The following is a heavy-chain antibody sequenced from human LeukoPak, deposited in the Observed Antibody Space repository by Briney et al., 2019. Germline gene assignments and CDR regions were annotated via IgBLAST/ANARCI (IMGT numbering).Heavy chain of an antibody. D-gene: IGHD3-10*01. CDR2: INHSGST. CDR3: ARGHAMVRGGHDY. V-gene: IGHV4-34*01. Sequence: SETLSLTCAVYGGSFSGYYWSWIRQPPGKGLEWIGEINHSGSTNYNPSLKSRVTISVDTSKNQFSLKLSSVTAADTAVYYCARGHAMVRGGHDYWGQGTLVTVSS. CDR1: GGSFSGYY. J-gene: IGHJ4*02.